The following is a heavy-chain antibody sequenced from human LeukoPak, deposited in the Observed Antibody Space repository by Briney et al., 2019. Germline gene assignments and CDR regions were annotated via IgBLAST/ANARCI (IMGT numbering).Heavy chain of an antibody. CDR1: GFTFNNYN. J-gene: IGHJ4*02. Sequence: SGGSQRLSCAASGFTFNNYNMNWVRQAPGKGREWVSSISSSSSYIYYADSVKGRFTISRDNAKNSLYLQMNSLRVEDTAVYYCARDRDFDYWGQGTLVTVSS. V-gene: IGHV3-21*01. CDR3: ARDRDFDY. CDR2: ISSSSSYI. D-gene: IGHD5-24*01.